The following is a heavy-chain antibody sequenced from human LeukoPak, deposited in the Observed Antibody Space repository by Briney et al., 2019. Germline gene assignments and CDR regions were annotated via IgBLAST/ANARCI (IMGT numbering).Heavy chain of an antibody. V-gene: IGHV3-30*02. Sequence: GRSLRLSCAASGFTFSSYAMHWVRQAPGKGLEWVAFIRYDGSNKYYADSVKGRFTISRDNSKNTLYLQMNSLRAEDTAVYYCAKDRPVIRDGYNRPTAYFDYWGQGTLVTVSS. J-gene: IGHJ4*02. D-gene: IGHD5-24*01. CDR3: AKDRPVIRDGYNRPTAYFDY. CDR2: IRYDGSNK. CDR1: GFTFSSYA.